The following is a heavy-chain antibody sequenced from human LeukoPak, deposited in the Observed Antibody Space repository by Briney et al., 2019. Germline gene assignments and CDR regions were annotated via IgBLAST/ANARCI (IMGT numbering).Heavy chain of an antibody. CDR2: IFPSGGEI. J-gene: IGHJ4*02. CDR1: GFTFSTFA. Sequence: PGGSLRLSCAASGFTFSTFAMIWVRQPPGKGLEWVSSIFPSGGEIHYADSVKGRFTISRDDSKNTLYLQMNSLRAEDTALYYCANPDGSGSYYNGRFDNWGQGTLVTVSS. V-gene: IGHV3-23*01. D-gene: IGHD3-10*01. CDR3: ANPDGSGSYYNGRFDN.